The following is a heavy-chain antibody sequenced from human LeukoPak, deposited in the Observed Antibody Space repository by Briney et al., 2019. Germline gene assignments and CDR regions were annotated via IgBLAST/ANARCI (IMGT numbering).Heavy chain of an antibody. J-gene: IGHJ4*02. V-gene: IGHV4-61*01. CDR3: AREAAYYNSGSRPIDS. CDR2: IWNSEST. Sequence: SETLSLTCSVSGGSFSIGSYYWSWIPQPPGKGLEWIVYIWNSESTKYNPSLKSRVTISVDTSKNQFSLKLSSVTAADTGVYYCAREAAYYNSGSRPIDSWGQGTLVAASS. CDR1: GGSFSIGSYY. D-gene: IGHD3-10*01.